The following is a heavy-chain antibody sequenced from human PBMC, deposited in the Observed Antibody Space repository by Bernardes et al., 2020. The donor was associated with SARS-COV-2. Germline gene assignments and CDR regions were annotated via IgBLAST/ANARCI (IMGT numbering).Heavy chain of an antibody. V-gene: IGHV4-34*01. J-gene: IGHJ5*01. CDR2: ITHSGSS. Sequence: SETLSLTCAVYGGSFSGYYWTWIRQPPGKGLEWIGEITHSGSSNYNPSLKSRVTISADTSKNQFSLRLSSVTAADTAVYYCARTPDYDVLTGYYAEGYDSWGQGTQVTVSS. D-gene: IGHD3-9*01. CDR1: GGSFSGYY. CDR3: ARTPDYDVLTGYYAEGYDS.